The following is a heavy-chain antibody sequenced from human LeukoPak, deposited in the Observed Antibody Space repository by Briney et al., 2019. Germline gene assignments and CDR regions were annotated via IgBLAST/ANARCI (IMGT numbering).Heavy chain of an antibody. CDR1: GFTFSTYA. CDR2: IGAAGAT. J-gene: IGHJ3*02. Sequence: GGSLRLSCAASGFTFSTYAMRWVRQAPGKGLEWVSTIGAAGATYYADSVKGRFTISRDNARNSLYLQMNSLRDEDTAIYYCARASGSGSYPFDIWGQGTMVTVSS. D-gene: IGHD3-10*01. CDR3: ARASGSGSYPFDI. V-gene: IGHV3-23*01.